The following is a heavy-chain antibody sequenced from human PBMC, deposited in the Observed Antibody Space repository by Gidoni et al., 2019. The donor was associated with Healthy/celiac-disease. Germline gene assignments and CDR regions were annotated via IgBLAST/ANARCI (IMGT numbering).Heavy chain of an antibody. CDR1: GGSISSSSYY. J-gene: IGHJ6*02. CDR3: ARLFCGGSCYLYYYYYGMDV. V-gene: IGHV4-39*01. Sequence: QLQLQESGPGLVKPSETLSLTCTVSGGSISSSSYYWGWIRQPPGKGLEWIGIIYYSGSTYYNPSLKSRVTISVDTSKNQFSLKLSSVTAADTAVYYCARLFCGGSCYLYYYYYGMDVWGQGTTVTVSS. CDR2: IYYSGST. D-gene: IGHD2-15*01.